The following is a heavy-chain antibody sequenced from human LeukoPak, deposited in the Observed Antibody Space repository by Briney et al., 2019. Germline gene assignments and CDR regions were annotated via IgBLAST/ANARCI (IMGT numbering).Heavy chain of an antibody. CDR1: GFTFSTYG. J-gene: IGHJ1*01. CDR2: ISGSGGST. D-gene: IGHD2-15*01. V-gene: IGHV3-23*01. CDR3: ADLGYND. Sequence: GGSLRLSCAASGFTFSTYGMIWVRQAPGKGLEWVSGISGSGGSTDYADSVKGRFTISRDNSKNTLYLQMNSLRVEDTAVYYCADLGYNDGGQGTLVTVSS.